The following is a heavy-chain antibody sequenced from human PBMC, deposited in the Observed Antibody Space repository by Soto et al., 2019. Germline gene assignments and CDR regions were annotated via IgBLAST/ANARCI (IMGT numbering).Heavy chain of an antibody. D-gene: IGHD3-3*01. V-gene: IGHV3-23*01. Sequence: GSLKISCAASGFTFSSYAMSWVRQAPGKGLEWVSAISGSGGSTYYADSVKGRFTISRDNSKNTLYLQMNSLRAEDTAVYYCAKGLHYDFWSGYYGAGTYFDYWGQGTLVTVSS. J-gene: IGHJ4*02. CDR3: AKGLHYDFWSGYYGAGTYFDY. CDR1: GFTFSSYA. CDR2: ISGSGGST.